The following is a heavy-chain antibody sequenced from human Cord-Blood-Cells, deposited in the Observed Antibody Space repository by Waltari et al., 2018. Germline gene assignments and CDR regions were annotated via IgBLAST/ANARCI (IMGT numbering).Heavy chain of an antibody. D-gene: IGHD6-6*01. V-gene: IGHV4-39*01. CDR2: IYYSGST. CDR1: GCSIRSSSYY. Sequence: QLQLQESGPGLVKPSETLSLTCTVSGCSIRSSSYYWGWNSQPPGKGLEWIGSIYYSGSTYYIPSLKSRVTISVDTSKNQFSLKLSSVTAADTAVYYCARRAGIAARNWFDPWGQGTLVTVSS. J-gene: IGHJ5*02. CDR3: ARRAGIAARNWFDP.